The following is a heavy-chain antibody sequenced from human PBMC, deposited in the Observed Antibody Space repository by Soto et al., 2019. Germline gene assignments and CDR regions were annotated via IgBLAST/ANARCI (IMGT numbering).Heavy chain of an antibody. CDR3: AKSLWDTSGWKTDY. CDR1: GDSISSLY. V-gene: IGHV4-59*01. CDR2: IYYSGSI. Sequence: QVQLQESGPGLMKPSETLSLTCTVSGDSISSLYWCWIRQPPGKGLEWIGYIYYSGSIHYNPSLTSRVTISVDPSKNQSSLRLSSVTAADTAVYYCAKSLWDTSGWKTDYWGQGTLVTVSS. D-gene: IGHD6-19*01. J-gene: IGHJ4*02.